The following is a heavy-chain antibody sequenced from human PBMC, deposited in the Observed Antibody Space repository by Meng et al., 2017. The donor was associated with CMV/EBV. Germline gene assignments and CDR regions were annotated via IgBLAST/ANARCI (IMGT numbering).Heavy chain of an antibody. J-gene: IGHJ4*02. CDR2: IIPIFGTA. CDR3: ARAPLQVEMATMGNYFDY. D-gene: IGHD5-24*01. Sequence: SVKVSCKASGGTFSSYAISWVRQAPGQGLEWMGGIIPIFGTANYAQKFQGRVTITTDESTSTAYMELSSLRSEDTAVYYCARAPLQVEMATMGNYFDYWGQRTLVTVSS. CDR1: GGTFSSYA. V-gene: IGHV1-69*05.